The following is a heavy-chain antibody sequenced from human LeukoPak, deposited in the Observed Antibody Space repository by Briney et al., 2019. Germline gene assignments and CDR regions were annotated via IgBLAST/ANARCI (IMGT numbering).Heavy chain of an antibody. Sequence: GGSLRLSCAASGFTFSSYAMSWVRQAPGKGLEWVSAISGSGGSTYYADSVKGRFTISRDNSKNTLYLQMNSLRAEDTAVYYCAKVRRRIWFGEPPFDYWGQGTLVTVSS. CDR2: ISGSGGST. CDR1: GFTFSSYA. CDR3: AKVRRRIWFGEPPFDY. V-gene: IGHV3-23*01. J-gene: IGHJ4*02. D-gene: IGHD3-10*01.